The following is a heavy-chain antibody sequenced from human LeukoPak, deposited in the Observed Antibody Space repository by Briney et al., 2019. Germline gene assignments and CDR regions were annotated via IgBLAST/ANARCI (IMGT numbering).Heavy chain of an antibody. CDR2: VSAGGTNT. Sequence: GGSLRLSCVGSPVTFGTSAMSWVRQAPGKGLEWVSAVSAGGTNTYYADSVEGRFTISRDNSKDTLYLHMDSLRVEDTAQYFCARINCSGGTCYDYFDDWGQGTLVTVS. V-gene: IGHV3-23*01. CDR1: PVTFGTSA. CDR3: ARINCSGGTCYDYFDD. J-gene: IGHJ4*02. D-gene: IGHD2-15*01.